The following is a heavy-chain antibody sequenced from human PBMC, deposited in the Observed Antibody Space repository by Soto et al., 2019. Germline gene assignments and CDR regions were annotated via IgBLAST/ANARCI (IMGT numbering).Heavy chain of an antibody. J-gene: IGHJ6*02. V-gene: IGHV1-3*01. D-gene: IGHD2-2*01. Sequence: AAVKVSCKASGYTFTSYAMHWVRQAPGQRLEWMGWINAGNGNTKYSQKFQGRVTITRDTSASTAYMELSSLRSEDTAVYYCARDRGFVVVVPAGGMDVWGQGTTVTVSS. CDR3: ARDRGFVVVVPAGGMDV. CDR2: INAGNGNT. CDR1: GYTFTSYA.